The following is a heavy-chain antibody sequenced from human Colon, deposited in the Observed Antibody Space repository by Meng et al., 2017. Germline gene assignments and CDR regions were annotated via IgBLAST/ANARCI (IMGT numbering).Heavy chain of an antibody. CDR1: GDSITNHNW. D-gene: IGHD3-22*01. CDR2: IPHRGSS. V-gene: IGHV4-4*02. J-gene: IGHJ4*02. CDR3: ARGVEDYYDSSGFAWYFDS. Sequence: QVQLRESGPALVKPSETRSLTCAVAGDSITNHNWWAWVRQPPGKGLEWIGEIPHRGSSAHNPSLKSRVSMSIDKSKNQLSLKLKSVTAADTAVYYCARGVEDYYDSSGFAWYFDSWGQGTLVTVSS.